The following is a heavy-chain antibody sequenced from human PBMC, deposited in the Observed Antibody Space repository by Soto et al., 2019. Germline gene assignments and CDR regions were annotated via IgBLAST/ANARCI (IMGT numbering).Heavy chain of an antibody. D-gene: IGHD2-15*01. CDR3: AAQGYCSGGSCYSGPPNDY. J-gene: IGHJ4*02. Sequence: SDTLSLTCAVSGGSISSSNWWSWVRQPPGKGLEWIGEIYHSGSTNYNPSLKSRVTISVDKSKDQFSLKLSSVTAADTAVYYCAAQGYCSGGSCYSGPPNDYWGQGTLVTVSS. CDR1: GGSISSSNW. CDR2: IYHSGST. V-gene: IGHV4-4*02.